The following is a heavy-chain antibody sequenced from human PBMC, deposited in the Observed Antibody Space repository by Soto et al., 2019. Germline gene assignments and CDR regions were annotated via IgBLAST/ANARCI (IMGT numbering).Heavy chain of an antibody. J-gene: IGHJ4*02. V-gene: IGHV4-59*01. CDR2: IYYSGST. CDR3: ARVSRPGPVDY. D-gene: IGHD6-6*01. Sequence: QVQLLESGPGLVKPSENLSLTCTVSGGSISNYYWSWIRQPPGKGLEWIGYIYYSGSTNYNPSLKSRVTISVDTSKNQFSLRLSSVTAADTAVYYCARVSRPGPVDYWGQGTLVTVSS. CDR1: GGSISNYY.